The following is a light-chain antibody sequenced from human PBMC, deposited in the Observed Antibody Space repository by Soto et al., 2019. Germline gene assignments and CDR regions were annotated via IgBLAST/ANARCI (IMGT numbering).Light chain of an antibody. Sequence: EIVLTQSPATLSLSPGERATLSCRASQSVNRYLAWYQQKPGQAPRLLIYDASSRATGIPARFSGSGSGTDYSLNIDSLEPEDSAVYYCQQRYNWPPLTFGHGTRLEI. CDR1: QSVNRY. V-gene: IGKV3-11*01. J-gene: IGKJ5*01. CDR3: QQRYNWPPLT. CDR2: DAS.